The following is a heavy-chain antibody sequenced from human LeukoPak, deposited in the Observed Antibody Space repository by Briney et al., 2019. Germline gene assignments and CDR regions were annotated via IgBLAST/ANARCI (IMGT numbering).Heavy chain of an antibody. V-gene: IGHV4-34*01. Sequence: SETLSLTCAVYGGSFSGYYWSWIRQPPGKGLEWIGEINHSGSTNYNPSLKSRVTISVDTSKNQCSPKLSSVTAADTAVYYCARATGSYAFDIWGQGTMVTVSS. D-gene: IGHD1-26*01. CDR1: GGSFSGYY. CDR3: ARATGSYAFDI. J-gene: IGHJ3*02. CDR2: INHSGST.